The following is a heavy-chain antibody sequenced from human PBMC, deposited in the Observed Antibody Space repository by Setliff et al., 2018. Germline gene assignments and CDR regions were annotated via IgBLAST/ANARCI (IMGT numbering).Heavy chain of an antibody. CDR1: GYTFTSYG. D-gene: IGHD1-1*01. Sequence: ASVKVSCKTSGYTFTSYGIIWVRQAPGRGLEWMGWISAFNGNTKYAEKFQGRVTMTTDTSTSTAYMELRSLRSDDTAVYYCASDTNGQVGNYYYYYMDVRGKGTTVTVSS. CDR2: ISAFNGNT. CDR3: ASDTNGQVGNYYYYYMDV. V-gene: IGHV1-18*01. J-gene: IGHJ6*03.